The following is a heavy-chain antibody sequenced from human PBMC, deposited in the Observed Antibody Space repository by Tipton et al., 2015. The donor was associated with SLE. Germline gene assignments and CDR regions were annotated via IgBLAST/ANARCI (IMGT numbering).Heavy chain of an antibody. V-gene: IGHV4-59*11. J-gene: IGHJ6*02. D-gene: IGHD5-18*01. CDR2: IYYSGST. Sequence: TLSLTCTVSGGSISSHYWSWIRQPPGKGLEWIGNIYYSGSTNYNPSLKSRVTISVDTSKNQFSLKLSSVTAADTAVYYCARDPGGYRRGMDVWGQGTTVTVSS. CDR3: ARDPGGYRRGMDV. CDR1: GGSISSHY.